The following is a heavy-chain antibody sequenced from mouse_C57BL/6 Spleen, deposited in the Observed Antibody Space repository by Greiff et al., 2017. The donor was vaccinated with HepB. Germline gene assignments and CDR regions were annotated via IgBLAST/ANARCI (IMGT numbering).Heavy chain of an antibody. CDR3: ARLTSTVVARYFDV. D-gene: IGHD1-1*01. CDR1: GYSFTDYN. V-gene: IGHV1-39*01. Sequence: EVQLQQSGPELVKPGASVKISCKASGYSFTDYNMNWVKQSNGKSLEWIGVINPNYGTTSYNQKFKGKATLTVDQSSSTAYMQLNSLTSEDSAVYYVARLTSTVVARYFDVWGTGTTVTVSS. CDR2: INPNYGTT. J-gene: IGHJ1*03.